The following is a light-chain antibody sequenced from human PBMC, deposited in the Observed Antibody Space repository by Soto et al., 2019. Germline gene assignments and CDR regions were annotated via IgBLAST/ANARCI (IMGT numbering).Light chain of an antibody. CDR3: QQYYDWPT. CDR1: QSVSSSF. J-gene: IGKJ1*01. V-gene: IGKV3-20*01. Sequence: EIVLTQSPGTLSLSPGERATLSCRASQSVSSSFLSWYQQKPGQSPRLLIYGASGRATGIPDRFSGSGSGTDFTLTISSLEPKDFAVYFCQQYYDWPTFGQGTKVDI. CDR2: GAS.